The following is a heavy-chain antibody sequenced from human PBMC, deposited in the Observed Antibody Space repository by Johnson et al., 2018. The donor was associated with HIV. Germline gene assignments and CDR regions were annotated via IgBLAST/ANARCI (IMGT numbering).Heavy chain of an antibody. CDR3: TTDLRGSGRGREKPDAFDI. J-gene: IGHJ3*02. Sequence: VQLVESGGGLLQPGESLRLSCAGSGFTFSNYAMTWVRQAPGKGLEWVSSISGGGDNPYYADSVKGRLTISRDESKNTLYVQINSLKTEDTAVYYCTTDLRGSGRGREKPDAFDIWGQGTMVTVSS. V-gene: IGHV3-23*04. D-gene: IGHD3-10*01. CDR2: ISGGGDNP. CDR1: GFTFSNYA.